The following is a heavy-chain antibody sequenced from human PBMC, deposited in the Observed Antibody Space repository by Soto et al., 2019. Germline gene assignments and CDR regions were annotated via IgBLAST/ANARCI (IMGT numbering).Heavy chain of an antibody. D-gene: IGHD3-10*01. CDR3: ARDKVTMVRGVTHYYYGMDV. CDR2: INPNSGGT. Sequence: ASVKVSCKASGYTFTGYYMHWVRQAPGQGLEWMGWINPNSGGTNYAQKFQGWVTMTRDTSISTAYMELSRLRSDDTAVYYCARDKVTMVRGVTHYYYGMDVWGQGTTVTVS. V-gene: IGHV1-2*04. J-gene: IGHJ6*02. CDR1: GYTFTGYY.